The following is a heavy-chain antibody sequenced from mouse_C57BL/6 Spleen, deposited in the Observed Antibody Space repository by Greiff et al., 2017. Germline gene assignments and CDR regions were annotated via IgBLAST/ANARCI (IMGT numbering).Heavy chain of an antibody. CDR3: ARVDYYGRGFAY. CDR1: GYTFTSYW. V-gene: IGHV1-55*01. Sequence: VQLQQSGAELVKPGASVTMSCKASGYTFTSYWITWVKQRPGQGLEWIGDIYPGSGSTNYNEKFKSKATLTVDTSSSTAYMQLSSLTSEDSAVYYCARVDYYGRGFAYWGQGTLVTVSA. D-gene: IGHD1-1*01. J-gene: IGHJ3*01. CDR2: IYPGSGST.